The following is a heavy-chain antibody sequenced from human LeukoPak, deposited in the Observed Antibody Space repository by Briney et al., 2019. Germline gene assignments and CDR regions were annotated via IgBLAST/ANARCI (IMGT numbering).Heavy chain of an antibody. D-gene: IGHD2-2*01. V-gene: IGHV3-74*01. Sequence: PGGSLRLSCAASGFTFINYWMHWVCQAPGKGLVWVSRINTDGNSTSYADSVKGRFSISRDNAKNTLYLQMNSLRAEDTAVYYCAKNPAGNWFDPWGQGTLVTVSS. CDR2: INTDGNST. CDR1: GFTFINYW. J-gene: IGHJ5*02. CDR3: AKNPAGNWFDP.